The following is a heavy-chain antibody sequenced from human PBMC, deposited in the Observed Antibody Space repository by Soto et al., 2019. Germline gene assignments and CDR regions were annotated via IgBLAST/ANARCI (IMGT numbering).Heavy chain of an antibody. CDR2: ISYDGSNK. CDR1: GFTFSSYG. CDR3: AKIARSGIAVAGTVYYYGMDV. J-gene: IGHJ6*02. V-gene: IGHV3-30*18. Sequence: PGGSLRLSCAASGFTFSSYGMHWVRQAPGKGLEWVAVISYDGSNKYYADSVKGRFTISRDNSKNTLYLQMNSLRAEDTAVYYCAKIARSGIAVAGTVYYYGMDVWGQGTTVTVSS. D-gene: IGHD6-19*01.